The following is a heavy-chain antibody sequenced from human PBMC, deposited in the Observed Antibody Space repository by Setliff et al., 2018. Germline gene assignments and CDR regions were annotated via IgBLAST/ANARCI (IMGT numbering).Heavy chain of an antibody. V-gene: IGHV1-69*10. CDR1: GGTFSSYA. CDR2: IIPILGIA. J-gene: IGHJ3*02. D-gene: IGHD3-3*01. Sequence: ASVKVSCKASGGTFSSYAISWVRQAPGQGLEWMGGIIPILGIANYAQKLKGRVTMTRDTSTSTVYMELTGLRSDDTAVYHCARGKTFFGAFIRAFDIWGQGRMVTVSS. CDR3: ARGKTFFGAFIRAFDI.